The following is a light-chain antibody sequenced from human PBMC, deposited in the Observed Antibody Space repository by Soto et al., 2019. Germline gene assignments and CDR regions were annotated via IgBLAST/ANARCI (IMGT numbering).Light chain of an antibody. V-gene: IGKV3-15*01. CDR2: GAS. Sequence: EIVMTQSPAALSVSPGERATLSCRASQSVSSNLVWYQQKPGQAPRLLIYGASTRATAIPARFSGSGSGTEFTLTISSLQSEDFAVYYCQQYNNWPSLTFGGGTKVEIK. CDR3: QQYNNWPSLT. CDR1: QSVSSN. J-gene: IGKJ4*01.